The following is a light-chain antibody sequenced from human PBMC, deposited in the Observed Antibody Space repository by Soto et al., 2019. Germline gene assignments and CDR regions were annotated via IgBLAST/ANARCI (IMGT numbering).Light chain of an antibody. J-gene: IGKJ4*01. V-gene: IGKV3-15*01. CDR3: QQYDNWPPLT. CDR2: GAS. CDR1: QSVSNS. Sequence: EIVMTQSPATLSVSPGERATLSCRASQSVSNSLAWYQQKPGQPPRLLIYGASTRATGIPDRFSGSGSGTEFTLTISSLQSEDFAVYYCQQYDNWPPLTFGGGTKVEIK.